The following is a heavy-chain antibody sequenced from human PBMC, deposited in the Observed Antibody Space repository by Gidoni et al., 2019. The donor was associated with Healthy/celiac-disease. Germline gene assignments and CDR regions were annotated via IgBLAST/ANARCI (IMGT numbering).Heavy chain of an antibody. CDR1: GFTFSSYA. Sequence: QVQLVESGGGVVQPGRSLRLSCAASGFTFSSYAMHWVRQAPGKGLEWVAVISYDGSNKYYADSVKGRFTISRDNSKNTLYLQMNSLRAEDTAVYYCARAPLRYFDWLLYWGQGTLVTVSS. CDR3: ARAPLRYFDWLLY. D-gene: IGHD3-9*01. J-gene: IGHJ4*02. V-gene: IGHV3-30-3*01. CDR2: ISYDGSNK.